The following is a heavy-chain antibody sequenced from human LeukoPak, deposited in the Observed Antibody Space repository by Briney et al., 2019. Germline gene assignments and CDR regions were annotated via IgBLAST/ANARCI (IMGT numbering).Heavy chain of an antibody. Sequence: RGGSLRLSCAASGFTFSSYEMNWVRQAPGKGLEWVSYISSSGSTIYYADPVKGRFTISRDNAKNSLYLQMNRLRAEDTAVYYCARDYGDTAPFDYWGQGTLVTVSS. CDR3: ARDYGDTAPFDY. CDR1: GFTFSSYE. J-gene: IGHJ4*02. CDR2: ISSSGSTI. V-gene: IGHV3-48*03. D-gene: IGHD5-18*01.